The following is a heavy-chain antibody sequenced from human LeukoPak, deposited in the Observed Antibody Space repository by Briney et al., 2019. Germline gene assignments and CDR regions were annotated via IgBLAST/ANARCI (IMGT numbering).Heavy chain of an antibody. Sequence: SETLSLTCAVSGGSISSGGYSWSWIRQPPGKGLEWIGYIYHSGSTYYNPSLKSRVTISVDRSKNQFSLKLSSVTAADTAVYYCARDRWSSSWFDAFDIWGQGTMVTVSS. CDR3: ARDRWSSSWFDAFDI. J-gene: IGHJ3*02. CDR1: GGSISSGGYS. D-gene: IGHD6-13*01. V-gene: IGHV4-30-2*01. CDR2: IYHSGST.